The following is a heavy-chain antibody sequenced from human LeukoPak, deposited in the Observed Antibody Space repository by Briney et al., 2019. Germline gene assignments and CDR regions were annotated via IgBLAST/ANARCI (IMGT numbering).Heavy chain of an antibody. CDR3: ARTIGSTLSYFDY. Sequence: SETLSLTCTVSGGSISSYYWSWVRQPPGKGLEWIGYIYYSGSTNYNPSLKSRVTISVDTSKNQFSLKLSSVTAADTAVYYCARTIGSTLSYFDYWGQGTLVTVSS. CDR1: GGSISSYY. J-gene: IGHJ4*02. D-gene: IGHD1-1*01. CDR2: IYYSGST. V-gene: IGHV4-59*08.